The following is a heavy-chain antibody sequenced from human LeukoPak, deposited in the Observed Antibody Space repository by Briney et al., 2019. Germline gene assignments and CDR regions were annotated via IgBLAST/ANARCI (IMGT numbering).Heavy chain of an antibody. Sequence: GGSLRLSCVVSGLTLSDQYMEWVRQAPGKGLEWVGRTTSKGNNYITEYAASVRGRFTISRDDSRNSVYLQMNSLRTEDTAVYYCARMTFGGMDVWGKGATVTVSS. J-gene: IGHJ6*04. CDR3: ARMTFGGMDV. D-gene: IGHD3-16*01. CDR1: GLTLSDQY. V-gene: IGHV3-72*01. CDR2: TTSKGNNYIT.